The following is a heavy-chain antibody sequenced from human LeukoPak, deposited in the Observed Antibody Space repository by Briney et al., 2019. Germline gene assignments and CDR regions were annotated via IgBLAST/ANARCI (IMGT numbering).Heavy chain of an antibody. CDR3: ARVAYSTVTTDYFDY. D-gene: IGHD4-11*01. J-gene: IGHJ4*02. V-gene: IGHV1-69*13. Sequence: ASVKVSCKASGYTFTSYAMHWVRQAPGQRLEWMGGIIPIFGTANYAQKFQGRVTITADESTSTAYMELSSLRSEDTAVYYCARVAYSTVTTDYFDYWGQGTLVTVSS. CDR2: IIPIFGTA. CDR1: GYTFTSYA.